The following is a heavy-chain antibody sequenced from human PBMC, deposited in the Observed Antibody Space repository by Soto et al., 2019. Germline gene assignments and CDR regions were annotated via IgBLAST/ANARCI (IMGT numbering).Heavy chain of an antibody. CDR2: INHSGST. Sequence: QVQLQQWGAGLLKPSETLSLTCAVYGGSFSGYYWSWIRQPPGKGLEWIGEINHSGSTNYNPSLKSRVSISVDTSKNQFSLTLSSVTAAATAVYYCARGRDGYIGGAALGYWGRGTLVTVSS. CDR1: GGSFSGYY. V-gene: IGHV4-34*01. CDR3: ARGRDGYIGGAALGY. D-gene: IGHD3-16*01. J-gene: IGHJ4*02.